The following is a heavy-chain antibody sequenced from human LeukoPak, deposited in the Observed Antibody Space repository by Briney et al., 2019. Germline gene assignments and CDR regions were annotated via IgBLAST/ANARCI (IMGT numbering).Heavy chain of an antibody. J-gene: IGHJ4*02. CDR1: GYTFTSYG. D-gene: IGHD3-10*01. V-gene: IGHV1-24*01. CDR3: ATVSWFGELSLDY. CDR2: FDPEDGET. Sequence: GASVKVSCKASGYTFTSYGISWVRQAPGQGLEWMGGFDPEDGETIYAQKFQGRVTMTEDTSTDTAYMELSSLRSEDTAVYYCATVSWFGELSLDYWGQGILVTVSS.